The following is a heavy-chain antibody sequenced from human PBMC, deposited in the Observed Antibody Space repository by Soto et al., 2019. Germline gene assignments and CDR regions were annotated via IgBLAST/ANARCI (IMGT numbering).Heavy chain of an antibody. D-gene: IGHD5-18*01. Sequence: QVQLVQSGAEVKKPGSSVKVSCKASGGTFSSYAISWVRQAPGQGLEWMGGIIPIFATANYAQKFQGRVTITAYESTRTAYRELSSLTSEDTAVYYSAKGGVDTAMVYYFDYWGQGTLVTVSS. CDR1: GGTFSSYA. V-gene: IGHV1-69*12. CDR3: AKGGVDTAMVYYFDY. J-gene: IGHJ4*02. CDR2: IIPIFATA.